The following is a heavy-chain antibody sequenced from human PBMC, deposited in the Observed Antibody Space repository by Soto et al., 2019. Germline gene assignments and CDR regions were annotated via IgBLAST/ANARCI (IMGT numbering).Heavy chain of an antibody. J-gene: IGHJ4*02. V-gene: IGHV4-34*01. Sequence: TSETLSLTCAVYGGSFSGYYLTWIRQPPGTGLEWIGEINHSGSTNYNPSLKSRVTISVDTSKNQFSLEVTSVTAADTAMYYCAAGLDHNKVGYWGQGTLVTVSS. CDR1: GGSFSGYY. CDR3: AAGLDHNKVGY. CDR2: INHSGST.